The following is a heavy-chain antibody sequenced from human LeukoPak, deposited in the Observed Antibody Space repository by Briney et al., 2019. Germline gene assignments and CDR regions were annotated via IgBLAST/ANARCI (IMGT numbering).Heavy chain of an antibody. CDR1: GFTFSSYN. J-gene: IGHJ4*02. D-gene: IGHD6-13*01. CDR2: ISSSSSYI. CDR3: ARVSLGAAAGTSR. V-gene: IGHV3-21*01. Sequence: PGGSLRLSCAASGFTFSSYNMNWVRQAPGKGLAWVSSISSSSSYIYYTDSVKGRFTISRDNAKNSLYLQMNNLRADDTAIYYCARVSLGAAAGTSRWGQGTLVTVSS.